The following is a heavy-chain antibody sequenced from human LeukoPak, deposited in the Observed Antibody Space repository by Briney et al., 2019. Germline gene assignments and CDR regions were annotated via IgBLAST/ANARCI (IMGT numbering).Heavy chain of an antibody. CDR2: IIPTFGTA. V-gene: IGHV1-69*05. CDR3: ARCSIAARPHYYFDY. J-gene: IGHJ4*02. D-gene: IGHD6-6*01. CDR1: GGTFSSYA. Sequence: ASVKVSCKASGGTFSSYAFSWVRQAPGQGLVCMGGIIPTFGTANYAQKFQGRVIITTDESTSTVYMEVSSLRSEDTAVYYCARCSIAARPHYYFDYWGQGTLVTVSS.